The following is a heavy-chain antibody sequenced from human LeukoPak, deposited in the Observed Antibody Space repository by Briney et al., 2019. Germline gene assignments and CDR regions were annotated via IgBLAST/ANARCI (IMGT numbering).Heavy chain of an antibody. D-gene: IGHD2-2*01. CDR1: GGSISSGDYY. CDR2: IYYSGST. J-gene: IGHJ4*02. CDR3: ARGHFVPHHFDY. V-gene: IGHV4-30-4*08. Sequence: PSQTLSLTCTVSGGSISSGDYYWSWIRQPPGKGLEWIGYIYYSGSTYYNPSLKSRVTISVDTSKNQFSLKLSSVTAADTAVYYCARGHFVPHHFDYWGQGTLVTVSS.